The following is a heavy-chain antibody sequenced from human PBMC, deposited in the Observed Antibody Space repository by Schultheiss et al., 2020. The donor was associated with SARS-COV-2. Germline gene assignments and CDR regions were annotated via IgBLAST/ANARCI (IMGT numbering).Heavy chain of an antibody. CDR3: ARAGQLALRSMDV. D-gene: IGHD6-6*01. V-gene: IGHV3-48*03. Sequence: GGSLRLSCAASGFTFSSYEMNWVRQAPGKGLEWVSCISSSGSTIYYADSVKGRFTISRDNAKNSLYLLMNSLRAEDTAVYYCARAGQLALRSMDVWGQGTTVTVSS. J-gene: IGHJ6*02. CDR2: ISSSGSTI. CDR1: GFTFSSYE.